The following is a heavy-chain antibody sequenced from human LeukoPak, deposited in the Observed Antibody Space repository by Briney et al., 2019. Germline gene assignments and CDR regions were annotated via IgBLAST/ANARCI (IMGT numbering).Heavy chain of an antibody. V-gene: IGHV3-53*01. Sequence: GGSLRLSCAASGFTLSSNYMSWVRQAPGKGLEGVSVIYSGGSTYYTDSVKGGLTIYRDNGKNSQYLEMTSLRAEDTAVYYCARDLYYYDSSGHSQFDYWGQGTLVTVSS. CDR3: ARDLYYYDSSGHSQFDY. CDR2: IYSGGST. CDR1: GFTLSSNY. D-gene: IGHD3-22*01. J-gene: IGHJ4*02.